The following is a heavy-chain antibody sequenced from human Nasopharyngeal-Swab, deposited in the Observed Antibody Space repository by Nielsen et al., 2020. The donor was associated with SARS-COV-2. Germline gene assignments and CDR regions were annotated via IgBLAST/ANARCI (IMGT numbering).Heavy chain of an antibody. CDR1: GGTISSYA. J-gene: IGHJ6*02. D-gene: IGHD3-10*01. CDR2: IIPIFGTA. CDR3: ARGGYYGSGSYFHYYYGMDV. Sequence: SEKVSCKASGGTISSYAISWVRQAPGQGLEWRGGIIPIFGTANYAQKFQGRVTITADESTSTAYMELSSLRSEDTAVYYCARGGYYGSGSYFHYYYGMDVWGQGTTVTVSS. V-gene: IGHV1-69*13.